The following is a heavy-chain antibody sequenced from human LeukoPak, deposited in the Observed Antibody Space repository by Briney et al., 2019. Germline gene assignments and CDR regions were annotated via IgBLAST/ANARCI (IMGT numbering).Heavy chain of an antibody. CDR3: ARGGSGSYYGDYFDY. V-gene: IGHV4-4*07. CDR1: GGSISSYY. J-gene: IGHJ4*02. D-gene: IGHD1-26*01. Sequence: SETLSLTCTVSGGSISSYYWSWIRQPAGKGLEWIGRIYTSGSTNYNPSLKSRVTTSVDTSKNQFSLKLSSVAAADTAVYYCARGGSGSYYGDYFDYWGQGTLVTVSS. CDR2: IYTSGST.